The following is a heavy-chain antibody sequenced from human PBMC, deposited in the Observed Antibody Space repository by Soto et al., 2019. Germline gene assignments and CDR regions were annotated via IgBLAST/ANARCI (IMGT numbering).Heavy chain of an antibody. V-gene: IGHV1-18*01. CDR1: GYTFTSYG. CDR2: ISAYNGNT. D-gene: IGHD1-1*01. Sequence: QVQLVQSGAEVKKPGASVKVSCKASGYTFTSYGISWVRQAPGQGLEWMGWISAYNGNTNYAQKLQGRVTMTTDTSXXTAYMELRSLRSDDTAVYYCARDEERRFYYYGMDVWGQGTTVTVSS. J-gene: IGHJ6*02. CDR3: ARDEERRFYYYGMDV.